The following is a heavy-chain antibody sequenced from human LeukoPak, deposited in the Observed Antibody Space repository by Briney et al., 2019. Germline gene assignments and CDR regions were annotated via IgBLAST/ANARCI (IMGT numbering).Heavy chain of an antibody. D-gene: IGHD3-10*01. CDR3: ARDGDTAIRGVNFDS. CDR2: MSYDGNNK. V-gene: IGHV3-30-3*01. Sequence: PGGSLRLSCEASGFTFSTHAIHWVRQAPGKGLEWVAVMSYDGNNKYHADSVKGRFTISRDSSKNTLYLQMNSLITEDTAVYYCARDGDTAIRGVNFDSWGQGTLVTVSS. CDR1: GFTFSTHA. J-gene: IGHJ4*02.